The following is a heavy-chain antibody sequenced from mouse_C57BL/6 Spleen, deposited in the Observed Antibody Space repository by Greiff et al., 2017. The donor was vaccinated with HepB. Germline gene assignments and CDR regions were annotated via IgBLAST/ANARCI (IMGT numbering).Heavy chain of an antibody. J-gene: IGHJ4*01. CDR1: GYTFTSYW. CDR3: ARLDYYGSSYDYAMDY. CDR2: IDPSDSET. D-gene: IGHD1-1*01. V-gene: IGHV1-52*01. Sequence: VQLQQPGAELVRPGSSVKLSCKASGYTFTSYWMHWVKQRPIQGLEWIGNIDPSDSETHYNQKFKDKATLTVDKSSSTAYMQLSSLTSEDSAVYYCARLDYYGSSYDYAMDYWGQGTSVTVSS.